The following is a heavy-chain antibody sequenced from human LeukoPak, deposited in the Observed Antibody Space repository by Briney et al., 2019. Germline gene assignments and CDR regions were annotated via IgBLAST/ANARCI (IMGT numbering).Heavy chain of an antibody. D-gene: IGHD2-21*02. CDR1: GGSISSGGYY. CDR2: IYYSGST. V-gene: IGHV4-31*03. CDR3: AALLGDGSIDY. J-gene: IGHJ4*02. Sequence: SETLSLTCTVSGGSISSGGYYWSWIRQHPGKSLEWIGCIYYSGSTCYNPSLKSRVSISEDTSKNQFSLRLSSMTAADTAVYYCAALLGDGSIDYWGQGTLVTVSS.